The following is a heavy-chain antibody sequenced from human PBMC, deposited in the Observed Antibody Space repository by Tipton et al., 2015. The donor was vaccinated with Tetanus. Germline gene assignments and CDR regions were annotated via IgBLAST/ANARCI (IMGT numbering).Heavy chain of an antibody. Sequence: QLVQSGGEVKKPGESLKISCKGSGYIFTNYWIGWVRQKPGKGLEWMGIIYPGDSDTRYSPSFQGQVTISVDKSINTAYLQWSSLKASDTSMFYCARAYCSDGVCNFDFWGQGALVTVAS. J-gene: IGHJ4*02. CDR1: GYIFTNYW. D-gene: IGHD2-15*01. CDR2: IYPGDSDT. V-gene: IGHV5-51*01. CDR3: ARAYCSDGVCNFDF.